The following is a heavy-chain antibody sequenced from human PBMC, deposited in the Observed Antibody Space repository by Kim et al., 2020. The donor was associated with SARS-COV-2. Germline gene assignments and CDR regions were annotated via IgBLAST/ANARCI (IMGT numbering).Heavy chain of an antibody. Sequence: GGSLRLSCAASGFTFDDYAMHWVRQAPGKGLEWVSGISWNSGSIGYADSVKGRFTISRDNAKNSLYLQMNRLRAEDTALYYCAKASSGWYYRPAWNYWGQGTLVTVSS. J-gene: IGHJ4*02. CDR1: GFTFDDYA. V-gene: IGHV3-9*01. CDR2: ISWNSGSI. CDR3: AKASSGWYYRPAWNY. D-gene: IGHD6-19*01.